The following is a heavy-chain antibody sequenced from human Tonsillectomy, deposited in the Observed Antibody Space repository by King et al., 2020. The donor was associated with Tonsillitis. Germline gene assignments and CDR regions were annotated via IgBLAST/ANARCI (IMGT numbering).Heavy chain of an antibody. CDR2: IYYSGST. J-gene: IGHJ6*03. D-gene: IGHD2-21*02. CDR3: ARHVGDSQYYYYYMDV. CDR1: GGSINSDYY. V-gene: IGHV4-39*01. Sequence: QLQESGPGLVNPSETLSLTCTVSGGSINSDYYWGWIRQPPGKGLEWIGSIYYSGSTYYNPSLKSRVTISVDTSKNQFSLKLSSVTAAATPVFYCARHVGDSQYYYYYMDVWGKGTTVTVSS.